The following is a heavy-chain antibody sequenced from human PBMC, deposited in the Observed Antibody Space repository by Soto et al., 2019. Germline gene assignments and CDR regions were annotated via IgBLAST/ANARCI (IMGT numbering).Heavy chain of an antibody. CDR1: GGSISSGGYY. V-gene: IGHV4-31*03. Sequence: QVQLQESGPGLVKPSQTLSLTCTVSGGSISSGGYYWSWIRQHPGKGLGWVGYIYYSWSTHYNPSLKSRVTISADTSKNQFALKRSSVTAADTAVYYCARDEAYSSGFTRYGMDVWGQGTTVTVSS. CDR3: ARDEAYSSGFTRYGMDV. J-gene: IGHJ6*02. D-gene: IGHD6-19*01. CDR2: IYYSWST.